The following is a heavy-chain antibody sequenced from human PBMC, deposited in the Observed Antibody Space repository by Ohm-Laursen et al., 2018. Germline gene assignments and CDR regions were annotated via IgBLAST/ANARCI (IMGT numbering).Heavy chain of an antibody. V-gene: IGHV4-38-2*01. CDR1: GYSISSGYH. J-gene: IGHJ4*02. CDR3: ARGSLWDGTDY. D-gene: IGHD1-1*01. Sequence: SDTLSLTCAVSGYSISSGYHWGWIRQPPGKGLEWIGSIYHSGSTYYNPSLKSRVTISVDTSKNQFSLKLSSVTAADTAVYYCARGSLWDGTDYWGQGALVTVPS. CDR2: IYHSGST.